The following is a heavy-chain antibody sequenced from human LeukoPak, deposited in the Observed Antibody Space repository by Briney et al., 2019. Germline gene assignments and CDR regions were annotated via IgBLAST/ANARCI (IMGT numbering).Heavy chain of an antibody. CDR3: ARGSYYGYYYFDY. CDR1: GFTFSSYA. D-gene: IGHD1-26*01. CDR2: ISRRGGST. V-gene: IGHV3-23*01. Sequence: GGSLRLSCAASGFTFSSYAMSWVRQAPGKGLEWVSGISRRGGSTNYADSVKGRFTISRDNSKSTLYLQMNSLRAEDTAVYYCARGSYYGYYYFDYWGQGTLVTVSS. J-gene: IGHJ4*02.